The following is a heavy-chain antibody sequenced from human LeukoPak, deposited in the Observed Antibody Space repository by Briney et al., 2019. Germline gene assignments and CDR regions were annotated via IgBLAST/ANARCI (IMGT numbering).Heavy chain of an antibody. J-gene: IGHJ2*01. D-gene: IGHD2-15*01. V-gene: IGHV4-38-2*02. CDR2: LYHSGTT. CDR3: ARVEVPRDINDWYFDL. Sequence: SETLSLTCTVSGYSIAHGFFWAWIRQPPGGGLEWIGSLYHSGTTYYNTSLKSRISTSVATSKNQFSLKLRLVTAADTAVYYCARVEVPRDINDWYFDLWGRGTLVTVSS. CDR1: GYSIAHGFF.